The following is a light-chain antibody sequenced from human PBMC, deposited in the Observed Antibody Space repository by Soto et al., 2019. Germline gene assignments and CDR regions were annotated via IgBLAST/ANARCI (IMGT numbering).Light chain of an antibody. CDR3: SSYTSXSTLYV. CDR2: DVS. V-gene: IGLV2-14*03. Sequence: QSVLTQAASVSGSPGQSITISCTGTSSDVGAYIYVSWYPHPPGKAPTLMIYDVSIRPSAVSNRFSVSMSGYSASLTISGLLPDFDADYYCSSYTSXSTLYVFGTGTKVPVL. CDR1: SSDVGAYIY. J-gene: IGLJ1*01.